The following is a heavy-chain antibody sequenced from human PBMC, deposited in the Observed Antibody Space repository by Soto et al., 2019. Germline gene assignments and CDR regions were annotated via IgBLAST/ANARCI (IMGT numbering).Heavy chain of an antibody. Sequence: ASVKVSCKASGYTFTSYALHWVRQAPGQRLEWMGWINAGNGNTKYSQKFQGRVTITRDTSASTAYMELSSLRSEDTAVYYCARDQDTRKSIPGIAAAGTSGYYYYGMDVWGQGTTVTVS. CDR3: ARDQDTRKSIPGIAAAGTSGYYYYGMDV. CDR1: GYTFTSYA. D-gene: IGHD6-13*01. CDR2: INAGNGNT. V-gene: IGHV1-3*01. J-gene: IGHJ6*02.